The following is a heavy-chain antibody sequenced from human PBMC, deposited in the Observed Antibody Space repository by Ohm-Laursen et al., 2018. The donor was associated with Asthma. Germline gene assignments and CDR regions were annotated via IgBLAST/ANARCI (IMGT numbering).Heavy chain of an antibody. CDR3: AREWGGMDV. D-gene: IGHD3-16*01. CDR2: IGSDLRA. Sequence: SLRLSCAASGFTFSGHAMNWVRQAPGKGLEWVSSIGSDLRAWYAESLKGRITISRDNAKNSLYLQMNSLRADDTAIYYCAREWGGMDVWGLGTTVTVSS. CDR1: GFTFSGHA. J-gene: IGHJ6*02. V-gene: IGHV3-69-1*01.